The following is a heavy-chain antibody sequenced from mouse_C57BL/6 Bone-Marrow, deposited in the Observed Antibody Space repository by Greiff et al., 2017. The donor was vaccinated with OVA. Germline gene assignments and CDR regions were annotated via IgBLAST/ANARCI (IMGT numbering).Heavy chain of an antibody. CDR3: ARVYRGHGYFDV. J-gene: IGHJ1*03. CDR1: GYTFTSYW. CDR2: IDPSDSYT. Sequence: VQLQQSGAELVRPGTSVKLSCKASGYTFTSYWMHWVKQRPGQGLEWIGVIDPSDSYTNYNQKFKGKATLTVDTSSSTAYMQLSSLTSEDSAVYYCARVYRGHGYFDVWGTGTTVTVSS. V-gene: IGHV1-59*01. D-gene: IGHD2-12*01.